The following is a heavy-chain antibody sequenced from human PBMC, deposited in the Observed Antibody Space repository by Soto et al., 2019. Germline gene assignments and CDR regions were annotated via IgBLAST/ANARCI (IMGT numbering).Heavy chain of an antibody. D-gene: IGHD2-21*01. V-gene: IGHV4-59*01. CDR1: GGSFTNAY. CDR3: ARAHSIYAVDV. Sequence: QVQLQESGPGLVKPSETLSLTCTVSGGSFTNAYWSWIRQPPGKGLEWIAYIYYTGSTNYNPSLKSRVTISVDTSKNQFSLRLSSVTAADTAVYYCARAHSIYAVDVWVQGTTVTVSS. J-gene: IGHJ6*02. CDR2: IYYTGST.